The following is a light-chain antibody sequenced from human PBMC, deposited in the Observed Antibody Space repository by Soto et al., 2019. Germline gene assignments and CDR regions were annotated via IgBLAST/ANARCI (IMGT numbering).Light chain of an antibody. J-gene: IGKJ1*01. CDR3: QHYNSFPWM. Sequence: DIQMTQSPSTLSASVGDRVTITCRASQSISSWLAWYQQKPGKAPKLLIYEASSLESGVQSRFSGSGSGTGFTLTISSLQPDDSATYYCQHYNSFPWMFGQGTKVEIK. CDR1: QSISSW. V-gene: IGKV1-5*03. CDR2: EAS.